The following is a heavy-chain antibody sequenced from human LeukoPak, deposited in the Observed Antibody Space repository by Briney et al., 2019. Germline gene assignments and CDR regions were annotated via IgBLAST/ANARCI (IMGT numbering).Heavy chain of an antibody. D-gene: IGHD3-22*01. V-gene: IGHV4-39*01. CDR2: IYYSGST. CDR3: ARLYDSSGYYADY. CDR1: GGSISSGSYY. J-gene: IGHJ4*02. Sequence: SETLSLTCSVSGGSISSGSYYWGWIRQPPGKGLEWIGSIYYSGSTYYNPSLKSRVTISVDTSKNQFSLKLSSVTAADTAVYYCARLYDSSGYYADYWGQGTLVTVSS.